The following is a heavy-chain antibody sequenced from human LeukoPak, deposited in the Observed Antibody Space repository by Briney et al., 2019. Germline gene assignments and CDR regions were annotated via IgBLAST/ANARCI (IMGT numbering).Heavy chain of an antibody. CDR1: GGSISSGGYY. V-gene: IGHV4-31*03. D-gene: IGHD3-10*01. J-gene: IGHJ3*02. Sequence: SQTLSLTCTVSGGSISSGGYYWSWIRQHPGKGLEWIGYIYYSGSTYYSPSLKSRVTISVDTSKNQFSLKLSSVTAADTAVYYCARGGFTDPADAFDIWGQGTMVTVSS. CDR2: IYYSGST. CDR3: ARGGFTDPADAFDI.